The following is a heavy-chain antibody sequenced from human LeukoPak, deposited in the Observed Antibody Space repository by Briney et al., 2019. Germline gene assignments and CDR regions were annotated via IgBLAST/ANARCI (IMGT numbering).Heavy chain of an antibody. CDR2: ISPSGGNR. V-gene: IGHV3-48*04. Sequence: GGSLRLSCVGSGFIFGGYTMNWVRQAPGKGLEWLSYISPSGGNRFYADSVKGRFTISRDNAKNSLYLQMNSLRAEDMALYYCAKDMGATDHFDYWGQGTLVTVSS. CDR1: GFIFGGYT. J-gene: IGHJ4*02. D-gene: IGHD1-26*01. CDR3: AKDMGATDHFDY.